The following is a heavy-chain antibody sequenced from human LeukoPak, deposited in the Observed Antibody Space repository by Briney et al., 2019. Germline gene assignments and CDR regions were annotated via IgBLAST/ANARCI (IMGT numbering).Heavy chain of an antibody. J-gene: IGHJ3*02. D-gene: IGHD3-22*01. CDR3: ARPLSYYYDSSGYRGAFDI. V-gene: IGHV3-74*01. CDR1: GFTFSSYW. CDR2: INSDGGST. Sequence: GGSLRLSCAASGFTFSSYWMHWVRQAPGKGLVWVSRINSDGGSTSYADSVKGRFTISRDNAKNTLYLQMNSLRAEDTAVYYCARPLSYYYDSSGYRGAFDIWGQETMVTVSS.